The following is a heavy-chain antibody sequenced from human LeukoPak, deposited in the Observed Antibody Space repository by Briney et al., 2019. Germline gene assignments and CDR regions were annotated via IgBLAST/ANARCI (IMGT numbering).Heavy chain of an antibody. Sequence: SETLSLTCTVSGGSISSFYWSWIRQSPGKGLECIGYIFHNGDINYNPSLKSRVTITMDTSKNQFSLRLSSVTAADTAVYFCASTARLFQHWGQGALVTVPS. J-gene: IGHJ4*02. CDR2: IFHNGDI. CDR3: ASTARLFQH. V-gene: IGHV4-59*08. D-gene: IGHD6-25*01. CDR1: GGSISSFY.